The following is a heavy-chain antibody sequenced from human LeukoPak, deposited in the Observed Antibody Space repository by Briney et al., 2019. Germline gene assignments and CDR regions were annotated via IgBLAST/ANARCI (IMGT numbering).Heavy chain of an antibody. CDR1: GFTFSSYG. CDR2: TWYDGSNK. J-gene: IGHJ4*02. V-gene: IGHV3-33*01. Sequence: GGSLRLSCAASGFTFSSYGMHWVRQAPGKGLEWVAVTWYDGSNKYYADSVKGRFTISRDNSKNTLYLQMNSLRAEDTAVYYCARVLGSSCSGGLDYWGQGSQVTVSS. CDR3: ARVLGSSCSGGLDY. D-gene: IGHD6-13*01.